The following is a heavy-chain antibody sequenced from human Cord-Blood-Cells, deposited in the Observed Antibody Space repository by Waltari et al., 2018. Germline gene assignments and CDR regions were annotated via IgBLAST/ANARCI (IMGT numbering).Heavy chain of an antibody. CDR3: TTDLDTMVRGVDY. CDR1: GLTFRNAG. Sequence: EVQLVESGGGLVKPGGSLRRPCAASGLTFRNAGMSWVRQARGKGLEWVGRIKSKPDGGTTDYAAPVKGRFTISRDDSKNTLYLQMNSLKTEDTAVYYCTTDLDTMVRGVDYWGQGTLVTVSS. V-gene: IGHV3-15*01. D-gene: IGHD3-10*01. J-gene: IGHJ4*02. CDR2: IKSKPDGGTT.